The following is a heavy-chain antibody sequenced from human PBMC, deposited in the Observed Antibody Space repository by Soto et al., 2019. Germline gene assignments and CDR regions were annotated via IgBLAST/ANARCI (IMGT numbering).Heavy chain of an antibody. CDR1: GYTFTSYG. D-gene: IGHD2-8*01. J-gene: IGHJ5*02. CDR3: ARVSGYCTNGVCPTPWFDP. CDR2: ISAYNGNT. Sequence: ASVKVSCKASGYTFTSYGISWVRQAPGQGLDWMGWISAYNGNTNYAQKLQGRVTMTTDTSTSTAYMELRSLRSDDTAVYYCARVSGYCTNGVCPTPWFDPWGQGTLVTVSS. V-gene: IGHV1-18*01.